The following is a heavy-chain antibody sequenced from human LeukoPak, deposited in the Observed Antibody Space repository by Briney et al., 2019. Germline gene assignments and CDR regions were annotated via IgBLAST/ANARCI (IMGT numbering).Heavy chain of an antibody. CDR2: IYSGGST. D-gene: IGHD3-3*01. CDR1: GFTVSSNY. CDR3: ARGGIPAYDLWSGYNY. V-gene: IGHV3-53*01. Sequence: GGSLRLSCAASGFTVSSNYMSWVRQAPGEGLEWVSVIYSGGSTYYADSVKGRFTISRDNSKNTLYLQMNSLRAEDTAVYYCARGGIPAYDLWSGYNYWGQGTPVTVSS. J-gene: IGHJ4*02.